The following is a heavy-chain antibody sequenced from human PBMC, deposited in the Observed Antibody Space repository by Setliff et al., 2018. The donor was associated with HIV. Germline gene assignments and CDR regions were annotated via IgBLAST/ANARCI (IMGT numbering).Heavy chain of an antibody. J-gene: IGHJ4*02. CDR1: GGSIKSSSDY. CDR3: ARHSGLGGYYSPFDY. Sequence: LSLTCTVSGGSIKSSSDYWGWVRQPPGKGLAWIGTIYYSGSTYYNPSLKSRVTISVDTSKNQFSLKLSSVTAADTTVYYCARHSGLGGYYSPFDYWGPGTLVTVAS. CDR2: IYYSGST. V-gene: IGHV4-39*01. D-gene: IGHD3-22*01.